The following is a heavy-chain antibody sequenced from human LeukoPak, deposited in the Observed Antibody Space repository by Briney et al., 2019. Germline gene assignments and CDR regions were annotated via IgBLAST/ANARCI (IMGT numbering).Heavy chain of an antibody. CDR2: ITGSGGRT. Sequence: GGSLRLSCAASGFTFSGYTMNWVRQAPGKGLEWVSGITGSGGRTYYADSVKGRFTISRDTSTSTLFLQMNTLRAEDTAVYYCAKFWDFGDYAIDYWGQGTLVTVSS. V-gene: IGHV3-23*01. CDR3: AKFWDFGDYAIDY. J-gene: IGHJ4*02. D-gene: IGHD4-17*01. CDR1: GFTFSGYT.